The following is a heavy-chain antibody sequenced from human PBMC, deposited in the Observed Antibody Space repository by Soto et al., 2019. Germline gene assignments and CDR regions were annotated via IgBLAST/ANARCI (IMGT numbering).Heavy chain of an antibody. CDR3: ATVEAINLGDY. CDR2: FDPEDGET. Sequence: GASVKVSCKASGYTFTSYDINWVRQAPGKGLEWMGGFDPEDGETIYAQKFQGRVTMTEDTSTDTAYMELSRLRSEDTAVYYCATVEAINLGDYWGQGTLVTVSS. V-gene: IGHV1-24*01. J-gene: IGHJ4*02. D-gene: IGHD2-21*01. CDR1: GYTFTSYD.